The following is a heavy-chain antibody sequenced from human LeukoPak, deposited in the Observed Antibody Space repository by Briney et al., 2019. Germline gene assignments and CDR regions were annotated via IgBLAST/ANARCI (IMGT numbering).Heavy chain of an antibody. Sequence: ASVKVSCKASGYTFTGYYMHWVRQAPGQGLEWMGRINPNSGGTNYAQKFQGRVTMTRDTSISTAYMELSRLRSDDTAVYYCARSYSSSSEGWFDPWGQGTLVTVSS. CDR3: ARSYSSSSEGWFDP. CDR2: INPNSGGT. J-gene: IGHJ5*02. D-gene: IGHD6-6*01. V-gene: IGHV1-2*06. CDR1: GYTFTGYY.